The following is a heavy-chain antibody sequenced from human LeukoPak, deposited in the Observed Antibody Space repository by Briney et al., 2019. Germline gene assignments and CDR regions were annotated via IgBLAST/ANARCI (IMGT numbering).Heavy chain of an antibody. CDR2: IYYGGGT. Sequence: PSETLSLTCTVSGGSISGYYWSWLRQPPGKGLEWIGYIYYGGGTKYNPSLTSRVTISVDTSKNEFSLKLGAVTAADTAVNYWADRIAAGGQNWYDPWGQGIMVTVAT. CDR3: ADRIAAGGQNWYDP. D-gene: IGHD6-13*01. J-gene: IGHJ5*02. CDR1: GGSISGYY. V-gene: IGHV4-59*08.